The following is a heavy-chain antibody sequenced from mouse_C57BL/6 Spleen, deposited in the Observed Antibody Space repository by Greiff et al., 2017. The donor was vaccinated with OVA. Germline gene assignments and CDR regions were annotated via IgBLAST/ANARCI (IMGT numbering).Heavy chain of an antibody. Sequence: VQLQQPGAELVMPGASVKLSCKASGYTFTSYWMHWVKQRPGQGLEWIGEIDPSDSYTNYNQKFKGKSTLTVDKSSSTAYMQLSSLTSEDSAVYYCARWDWAVDYWGQGTTLTVSS. CDR2: IDPSDSYT. CDR3: ARWDWAVDY. D-gene: IGHD4-1*01. V-gene: IGHV1-69*01. J-gene: IGHJ2*01. CDR1: GYTFTSYW.